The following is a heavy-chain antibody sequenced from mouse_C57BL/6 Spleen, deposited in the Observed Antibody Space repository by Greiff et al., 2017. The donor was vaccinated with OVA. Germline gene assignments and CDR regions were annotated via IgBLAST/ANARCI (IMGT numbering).Heavy chain of an antibody. CDR1: GYTFTSYW. J-gene: IGHJ4*01. D-gene: IGHD2-5*01. V-gene: IGHV1-52*01. CDR2: IDPADSET. Sequence: QVQLQQPGAELVRPGSSVKLSCKASGYTFTSYWMHWVKQRPIQGLEWIGNIDPADSETHYNQKFKDKATLTVDKSSSTAYMQLSGLPSEHSAVYYCAISHYSNYDYYAMDYWGQGTSVTVSS. CDR3: AISHYSNYDYYAMDY.